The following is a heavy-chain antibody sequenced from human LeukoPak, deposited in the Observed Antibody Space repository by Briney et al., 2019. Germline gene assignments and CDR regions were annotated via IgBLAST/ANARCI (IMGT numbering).Heavy chain of an antibody. CDR3: ARVLVGTTDYYYYMDV. Sequence: SETLSLTCTVSDFSISSGYYWGWIRQPPGKGLEWIASIYYSGSTYYNPSLKSRVTISVDTSKNQFSLKLSSVTAADTAVYYCARVLVGTTDYYYYMDVWGKGTTVTVSS. CDR1: DFSISSGYY. CDR2: IYYSGST. V-gene: IGHV4-38-2*02. D-gene: IGHD1-26*01. J-gene: IGHJ6*03.